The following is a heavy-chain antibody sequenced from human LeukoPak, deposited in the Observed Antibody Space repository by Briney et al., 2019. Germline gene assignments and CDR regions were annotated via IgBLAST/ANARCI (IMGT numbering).Heavy chain of an antibody. CDR3: AAMTTVTTLGLDV. Sequence: SSETLSLTCTVSGGSIGSYYWSWIRLPAGKGLEWIGRIYTSGSTNYNPSLKSRVTISVDTSKNQFSLKLSSVTAADTAVYYCAAMTTVTTLGLDVWGKGTTVTVSS. V-gene: IGHV4-4*07. CDR1: GGSIGSYY. J-gene: IGHJ6*04. CDR2: IYTSGST. D-gene: IGHD4-11*01.